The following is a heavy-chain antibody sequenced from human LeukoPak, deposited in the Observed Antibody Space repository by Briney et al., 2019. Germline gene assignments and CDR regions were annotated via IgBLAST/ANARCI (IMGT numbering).Heavy chain of an antibody. CDR3: AKDFPHYYETSHGMDV. J-gene: IGHJ6*02. CDR2: ISVRAGTL. CDR1: GFDFSKYE. V-gene: IGHV3-48*03. D-gene: IGHD3-22*01. Sequence: GGSLRLSCAAPGFDFSKYEMNWVRQAPGKGLGGIAYISVRAGTLYYGDSAEGRFTISRDDAKNSLYLQMNSLRVEDTAIYYCAKDFPHYYETSHGMDVWGQGTTVTVS.